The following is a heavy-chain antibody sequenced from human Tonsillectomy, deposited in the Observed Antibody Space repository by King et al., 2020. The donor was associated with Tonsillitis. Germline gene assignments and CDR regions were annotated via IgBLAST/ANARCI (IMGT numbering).Heavy chain of an antibody. V-gene: IGHV4-59*01. D-gene: IGHD6-13*01. J-gene: IGHJ6*02. CDR1: GGSISSYY. CDR3: ARGYSSSWSYYYYYGMDV. CDR2: IYYSGST. Sequence: QLQESGPGLVKPSETLSLTCTVSGGSISSYYWSWIRQPPGKGLEWIGYIYYSGSTNYNPSLKSRVTISEDTSKNQFSLKLSSVTAADTAVYYCARGYSSSWSYYYYYGMDVWGQGTTVTVSS.